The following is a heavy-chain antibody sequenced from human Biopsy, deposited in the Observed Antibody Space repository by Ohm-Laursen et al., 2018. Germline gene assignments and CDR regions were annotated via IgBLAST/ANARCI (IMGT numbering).Heavy chain of an antibody. D-gene: IGHD6-19*01. CDR1: GYTFTTYG. Sequence: GSSVKVSCKVSGYTFTTYGISWVRQAPGQGLEWMASINPSGGSTTYAQRFQGRLIMTRDTSTSSIYMELSSLRSEDTAIYFCARAVAGTGGVFDSWGQGTLVTVSS. J-gene: IGHJ4*02. V-gene: IGHV1-46*01. CDR3: ARAVAGTGGVFDS. CDR2: INPSGGST.